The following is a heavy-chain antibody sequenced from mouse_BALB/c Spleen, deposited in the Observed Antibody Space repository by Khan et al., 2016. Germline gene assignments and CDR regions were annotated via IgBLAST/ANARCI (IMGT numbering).Heavy chain of an antibody. CDR2: ISSCSSTI. CDR1: GFTFSSFG. CDR3: ARTYYGNFDAMDY. D-gene: IGHD2-10*01. Sequence: EVELVEAGGGLVQPGGSRKLSCAASGFTFSSFGMHLVRPAPEKGLEWVAYISSCSSTIYYADTVKNGLTMSRDNPKNTLFRQMTQLRSEETAMYDCARTYYGNFDAMDYWGQGTSVTVSS. J-gene: IGHJ4*01. V-gene: IGHV5-17*02.